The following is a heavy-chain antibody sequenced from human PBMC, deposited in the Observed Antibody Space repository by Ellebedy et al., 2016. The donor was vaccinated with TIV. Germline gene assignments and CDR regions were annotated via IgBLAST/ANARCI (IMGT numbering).Heavy chain of an antibody. V-gene: IGHV3-23*01. D-gene: IGHD1-26*01. CDR3: ARMNSGSYAWFDP. CDR2: IGDTAHNT. Sequence: GESLKISXAASGFTFSNYAMTWVRQAPGKGLEWVSGIGDTAHNTYYVDSVKGRFTISRDNSGNTLYLQMNSLRAEDTALYYCARMNSGSYAWFDPWGQGTLVTVSS. J-gene: IGHJ5*02. CDR1: GFTFSNYA.